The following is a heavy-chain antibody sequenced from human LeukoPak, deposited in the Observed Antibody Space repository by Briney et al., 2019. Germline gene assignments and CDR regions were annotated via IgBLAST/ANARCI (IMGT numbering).Heavy chain of an antibody. CDR2: IYPGDSDT. CDR3: ARRTYCGGDCYSYTDY. V-gene: IGHV5-51*01. J-gene: IGHJ4*02. CDR1: GYSFTSYW. Sequence: GESLKISCKGSGYSFTSYWIGWVRQMPGKGLEWMGIIYPGDSDTRYSPSFQGQVTISADKSISTAYLQWSSLKASDTAMYYCARRTYCGGDCYSYTDYWGQGTLVTVSS. D-gene: IGHD2-21*01.